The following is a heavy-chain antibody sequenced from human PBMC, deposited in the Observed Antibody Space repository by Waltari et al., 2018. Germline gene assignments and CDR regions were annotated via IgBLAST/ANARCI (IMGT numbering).Heavy chain of an antibody. D-gene: IGHD2-21*01. CDR2: ISGSGGST. Sequence: EVQLLESGGGLVQPGGYLRLSCAASGFTFRSYAMSWVRQAPGKGLEWVSAISGSGGSTYYADSVKGRFTISRDNSKNTLYLQMNSLRAEDTAVYYCAKRKRVIYNGYYFDYWGQGTLVTVSS. J-gene: IGHJ4*02. CDR1: GFTFRSYA. V-gene: IGHV3-23*01. CDR3: AKRKRVIYNGYYFDY.